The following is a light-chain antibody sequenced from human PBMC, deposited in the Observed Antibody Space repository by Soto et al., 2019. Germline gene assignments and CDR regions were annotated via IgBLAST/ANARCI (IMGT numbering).Light chain of an antibody. CDR2: GVS. V-gene: IGKV3-20*01. J-gene: IGKJ5*01. CDR3: QVYGPSPPIT. CDR1: QIVYGRQ. Sequence: ETVLTQSPATLSLSPGERAALSCRAIQIVYGRQLAWYQHKPGQAPRLLMYGVSSRATGIPDRFTGSGSGADFTLTISRLEPEDFAVYYCQVYGPSPPITFGQGTRLEIK.